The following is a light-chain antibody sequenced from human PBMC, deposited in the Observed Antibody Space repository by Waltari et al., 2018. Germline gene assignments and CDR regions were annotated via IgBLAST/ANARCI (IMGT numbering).Light chain of an antibody. CDR3: QQYTSAPDT. CDR2: GAS. V-gene: IGKV3-20*01. CDR1: QSVSRNY. J-gene: IGKJ2*01. Sequence: EIVLTQSPGTLSLSPGERTTLSCRASQSVSRNYLAWYQQKPGQAPRLLIYGASSRATGIPDRFSGSGSGTDFTLTISRLEPEDFAVYYCQQYTSAPDTFGQGTKLEIK.